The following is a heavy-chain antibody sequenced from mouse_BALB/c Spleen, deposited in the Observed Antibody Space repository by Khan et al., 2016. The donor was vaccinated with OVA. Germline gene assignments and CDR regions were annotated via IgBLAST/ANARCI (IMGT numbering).Heavy chain of an antibody. V-gene: IGHV1S81*02. CDR3: TRSVYGTFAY. D-gene: IGHD2-1*01. CDR1: GYTFTSYY. J-gene: IGHJ3*01. Sequence: QMQLEESGAELVKPGASVKLSCKASGYTFTSYYMYWVKQRPGQGLEWIGEINPSDGDTNFNETFKSKATLTVDKSTSTVYMQLSSLTSEDSAVYYFTRSVYGTFAYWGQGTLVTVSA. CDR2: INPSDGDT.